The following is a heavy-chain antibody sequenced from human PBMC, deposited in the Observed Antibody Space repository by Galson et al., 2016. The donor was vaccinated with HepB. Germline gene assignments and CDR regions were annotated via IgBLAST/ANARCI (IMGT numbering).Heavy chain of an antibody. D-gene: IGHD3-22*01. CDR2: ITSRGTTT. CDR1: GFSFKNYA. V-gene: IGHV3-23*01. J-gene: IGHJ4*02. Sequence: SLRLSCAASGFSFKNYAMAWVRQTPGEGPEWVSVITSRGTTTFYADSVKDRFTISRDNSKNTLYLDMSTMSADDTALYYCAKAWHYDSGGAYYRYYFDYWGQGTLVVVSS. CDR3: AKAWHYDSGGAYYRYYFDY.